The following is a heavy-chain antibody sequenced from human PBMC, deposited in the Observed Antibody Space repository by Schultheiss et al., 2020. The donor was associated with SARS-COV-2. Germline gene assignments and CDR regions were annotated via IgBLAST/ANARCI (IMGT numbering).Heavy chain of an antibody. CDR3: ATETGGDYYDY. CDR2: ISSNGGST. Sequence: GSLRLSCAASGFTFSSYAMHWVRQAPGKGLEYVSAISSNGGSTYYANSVKGRFTISRDNAKNSLYLQMNSLRAEDTAVYYCATETGGDYYDYWGQGTLVTVSS. J-gene: IGHJ4*02. CDR1: GFTFSSYA. D-gene: IGHD1-26*01. V-gene: IGHV3-64*01.